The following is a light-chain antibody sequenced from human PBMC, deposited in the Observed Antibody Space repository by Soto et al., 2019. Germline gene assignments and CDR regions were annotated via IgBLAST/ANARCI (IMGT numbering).Light chain of an antibody. Sequence: ELVMTQAPATLSVSPGERAILSCRASESVSSNLAWYQQKPGQPPRLLLYSASNRATGIPARFSGSGSGTDFTLTISSLEPEDFAVYYCQQRSNWPPITFGQGTRLEIK. CDR1: ESVSSN. V-gene: IGKV3-11*01. J-gene: IGKJ5*01. CDR3: QQRSNWPPIT. CDR2: SAS.